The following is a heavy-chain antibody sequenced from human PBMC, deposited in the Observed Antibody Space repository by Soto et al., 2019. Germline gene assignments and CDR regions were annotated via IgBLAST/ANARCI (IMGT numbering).Heavy chain of an antibody. J-gene: IGHJ6*02. D-gene: IGHD3-22*01. V-gene: IGHV1-69*01. CDR2: IIPIFGTA. CDR1: GGTFSSYA. CDR3: ARTVDDSSGWGDYYYYGMDV. Sequence: QVQLVQSGAEVKKPGSSVKVSCKASGGTFSSYAISWVRQAPGQGLEWMGGIIPIFGTANYAQKFQGRVTITADESTSTAYMELSSLRSEDTAVYYCARTVDDSSGWGDYYYYGMDVWGQGPTVTVSS.